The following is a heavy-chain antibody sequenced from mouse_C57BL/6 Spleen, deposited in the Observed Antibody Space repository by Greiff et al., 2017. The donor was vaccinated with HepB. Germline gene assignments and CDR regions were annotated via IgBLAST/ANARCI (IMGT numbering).Heavy chain of an antibody. J-gene: IGHJ1*03. V-gene: IGHV1-74*01. CDR3: AIASTVVATDRYFDV. CDR1: GYTFTSYW. CDR2: IHPSDSDT. Sequence: QVQLQQPGAELVKPGASVKVSCKASGYTFTSYWMHWVKQRPGQGLEWIGRIHPSDSDTNYNQKFKGKATLTVDKSSSTAYMQLSSLTSEDSAVYYYAIASTVVATDRYFDVWGTGTTVTVSS. D-gene: IGHD1-1*01.